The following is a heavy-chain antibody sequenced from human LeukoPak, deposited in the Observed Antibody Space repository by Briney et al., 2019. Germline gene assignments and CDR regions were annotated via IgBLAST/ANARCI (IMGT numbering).Heavy chain of an antibody. CDR1: GFTFSSYA. D-gene: IGHD7-27*01. V-gene: IGHV3-30-3*01. J-gene: IGHJ4*02. CDR2: ISYDGSNK. Sequence: GGSLRLSCAASGFTFSSYAMQWVRQAPGKGLEWVAVISYDGSNKYYADSVKGRFTISRDNSKNTLYLQMNSLRAEDTAVYYCARARTGDSIGGLDYWGQGTLVTVSS. CDR3: ARARTGDSIGGLDY.